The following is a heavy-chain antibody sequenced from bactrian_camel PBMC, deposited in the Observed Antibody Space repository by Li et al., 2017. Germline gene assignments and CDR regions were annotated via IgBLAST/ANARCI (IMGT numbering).Heavy chain of an antibody. D-gene: IGHD6*01. J-gene: IGHJ4*01. CDR1: GFTFSTYY. V-gene: IGHV3S10*01. CDR3: VRSYRAEYGGSWSPNY. Sequence: EVQLVESGGGLVQPGGSLRLSCAASGFTFSTYYMSWVRQAPGKPREGVAAIDSDGSTRHADSVKGRFTISRDNAKNTLYLQMNSLKPEDTAVYYCVRSYRAEYGGSWSPNYWGQGTQVTVS. CDR2: IDSDGST.